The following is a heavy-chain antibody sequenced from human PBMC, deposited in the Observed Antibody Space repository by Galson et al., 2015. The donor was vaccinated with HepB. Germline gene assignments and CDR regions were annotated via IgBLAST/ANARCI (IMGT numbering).Heavy chain of an antibody. CDR1: GFTFSSYS. CDR3: AKVAILGATPHYFDY. J-gene: IGHJ4*02. V-gene: IGHV3-48*01. Sequence: SLRLSCAASGFTFSSYSMNWVRQAPGKGLEWVSYIISSSDTICYADSVKGRFTISRDNAKNSLYLQMNSLRAEDTAVYYCAKVAILGATPHYFDYLGQGTLVTVSS. CDR2: IISSSDTI. D-gene: IGHD3-16*01.